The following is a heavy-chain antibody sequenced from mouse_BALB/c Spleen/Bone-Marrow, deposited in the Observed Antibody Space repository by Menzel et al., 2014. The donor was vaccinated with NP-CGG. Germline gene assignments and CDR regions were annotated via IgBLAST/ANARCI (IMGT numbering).Heavy chain of an antibody. D-gene: IGHD1-1*01. Sequence: VQLQQSGPGLVKSSQSLSLTCTVTGYSITSDYAWNCIRQFPGKKLEWMGFIGYSGSTSYNPSLSSRISVTRDTSKNQFFLHLNSVTTEDTATYYCARDDYYGGSYFDYWGQGTTLTVSS. J-gene: IGHJ2*01. CDR1: GYSITSDYA. CDR3: ARDDYYGGSYFDY. CDR2: IGYSGST. V-gene: IGHV3-2*02.